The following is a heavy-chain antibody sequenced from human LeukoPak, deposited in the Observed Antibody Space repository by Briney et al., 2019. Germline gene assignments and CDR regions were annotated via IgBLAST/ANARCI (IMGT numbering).Heavy chain of an antibody. D-gene: IGHD2-2*01. V-gene: IGHV3-7*04. Sequence: QTGGSLRLSCAASGFTFSSYWMTWVRQAPGKGLEWVANIKHDGSEEYYVDSVKGRFTISRDNAKNPLYLQMNSLRAEDTAVYYCARTLGYCSSTNCFLTFDYWGQGTLVTVSS. CDR3: ARTLGYCSSTNCFLTFDY. CDR2: IKHDGSEE. CDR1: GFTFSSYW. J-gene: IGHJ4*02.